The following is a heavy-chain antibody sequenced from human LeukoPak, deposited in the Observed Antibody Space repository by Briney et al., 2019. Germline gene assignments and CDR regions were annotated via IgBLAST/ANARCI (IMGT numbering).Heavy chain of an antibody. CDR2: INPNSGGT. CDR1: GYTFTGYY. D-gene: IGHD3-22*01. V-gene: IGHV1-2*02. J-gene: IGHJ4*02. CDR3: ARGRPTNYYDTSGYYF. Sequence: GASVTVSCKASGYTFTGYYMHWVRQAPGQGLEWMGWINPNSGGTNYAQKFHGRVTMTRDTSIFTAYMELSRLRSDDTAVYYCARGRPTNYYDTSGYYFGGQGTLVTVSS.